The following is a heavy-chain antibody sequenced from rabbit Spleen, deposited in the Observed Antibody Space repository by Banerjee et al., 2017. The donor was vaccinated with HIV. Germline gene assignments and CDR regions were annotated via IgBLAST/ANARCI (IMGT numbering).Heavy chain of an antibody. V-gene: IGHV1S40*01. J-gene: IGHJ2*01. Sequence: QSLEESGGDLVKPGASLTLTCTASGFTLSSYWICWVRQAPGKGLEWIGCIYTNSGGSTYYATWAKGRFTISKTSSTTVTLQMASLTVADTATYFCARNYVNAFDPWGPGTLVTVS. D-gene: IGHD1-1*01. CDR3: ARNYVNAFDP. CDR1: GFTLSSYW. CDR2: IYTNSGGST.